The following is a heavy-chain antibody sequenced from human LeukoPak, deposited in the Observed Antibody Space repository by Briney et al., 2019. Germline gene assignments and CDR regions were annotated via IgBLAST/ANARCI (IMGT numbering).Heavy chain of an antibody. D-gene: IGHD5-24*01. CDR2: ISGRDGST. CDR1: GFTFNTYA. Sequence: GGSLRLSCAASGFTFNTYAMSWVRQAPGKGLEWVSAISGRDGSTYYADSVKGRFIISRDNSKNTLYLQMNSLRAVDTAVYYCAKDDGWVQYANWGQGTLVTVSS. J-gene: IGHJ4*02. CDR3: AKDDGWVQYAN. V-gene: IGHV3-23*01.